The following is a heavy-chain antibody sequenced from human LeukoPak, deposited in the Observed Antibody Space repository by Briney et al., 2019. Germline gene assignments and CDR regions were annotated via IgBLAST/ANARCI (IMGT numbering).Heavy chain of an antibody. Sequence: SVKVSCKASGGTFSSYAISWVRQAPGQGLEWMGGIIPIFGTANYAQKFQGRVTITADESTSTAYMELRSLRSDDTAVYYCARFRGGDPYYYYYMDVWGKGTTVTVSS. CDR3: ARFRGGDPYYYYYMDV. CDR2: IIPIFGTA. J-gene: IGHJ6*03. V-gene: IGHV1-69*13. CDR1: GGTFSSYA. D-gene: IGHD2-21*02.